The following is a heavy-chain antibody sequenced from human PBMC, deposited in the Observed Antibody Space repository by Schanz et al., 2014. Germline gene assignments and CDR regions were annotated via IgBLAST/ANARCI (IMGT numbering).Heavy chain of an antibody. V-gene: IGHV3-30*03. CDR1: GFNFSNYD. D-gene: IGHD5-12*01. CDR3: AGAVATIRADSFDI. Sequence: QVQLVESGGGVVQPGRSLRLSCAASGFNFSNYDIHWVRQAPGKGLEWVALIYYNGTNKYYADSVKGRFTISRDNSQNTLYLQMNTLKTEDTAVYYCAGAVATIRADSFDIWGQGTMVAVS. J-gene: IGHJ3*02. CDR2: IYYNGTNK.